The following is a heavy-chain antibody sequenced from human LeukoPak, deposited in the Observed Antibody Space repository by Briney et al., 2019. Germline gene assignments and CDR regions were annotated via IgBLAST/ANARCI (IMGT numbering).Heavy chain of an antibody. CDR2: IYSGGST. J-gene: IGHJ4*02. D-gene: IGHD4-17*01. Sequence: GGSLRLSCAASGFTVSSNYMSWVRQAPGKGLEWVSVIYSGGSTYYADSVKGRFTISRDNSKNTLYLQMNSLGAEDTAIYYCARDNGDYLGSGFDYWGQGTLVTVSS. CDR1: GFTVSSNY. CDR3: ARDNGDYLGSGFDY. V-gene: IGHV3-53*01.